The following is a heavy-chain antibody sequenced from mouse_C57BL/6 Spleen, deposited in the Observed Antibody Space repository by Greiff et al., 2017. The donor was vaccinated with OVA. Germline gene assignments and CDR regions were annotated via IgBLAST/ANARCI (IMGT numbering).Heavy chain of an antibody. CDR2: IDPENGDT. D-gene: IGHD1-1*01. CDR1: GFNIKDDY. J-gene: IGHJ2*01. CDR3: TTLYGSSPFDY. Sequence: EVKLVESGAELVRPGASVKLSCTASGFNIKDDYMHWVKQRPEQGLEWIGWIDPENGDTEYASKFQGKATITADTSSNTADLQLSSLTSEDTAVYYCTTLYGSSPFDYWGQGTTLTVSS. V-gene: IGHV14-4*01.